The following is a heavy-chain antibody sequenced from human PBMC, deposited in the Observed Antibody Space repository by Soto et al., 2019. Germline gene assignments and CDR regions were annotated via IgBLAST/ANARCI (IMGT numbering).Heavy chain of an antibody. D-gene: IGHD5-18*01. CDR1: GGSISSGDYY. V-gene: IGHV4-38-2*02. CDR3: ARELGGGYSYGGEYYYYGMDV. CDR2: IYHSGST. J-gene: IGHJ6*02. Sequence: QVQLQESGPGLVKPSQTLSLTCTVSGGSISSGDYYWGWIRQPPGKGLEWIGSIYHSGSTYYNPSLKSRVTLSVDTSKNQFSLKGSSVTAADTAVYSCARELGGGYSYGGEYYYYGMDVWGQGTTVTVSS.